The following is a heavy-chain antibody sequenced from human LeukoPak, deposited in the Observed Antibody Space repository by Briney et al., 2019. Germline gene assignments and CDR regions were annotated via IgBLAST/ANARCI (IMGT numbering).Heavy chain of an antibody. CDR3: ARDSSYDSSGYYYFKIYYYYGMDV. J-gene: IGHJ6*02. Sequence: GGSLRLSCAASGFTFSSYAMHWVRQAPGKGLEWVAVISYDGSNKYYADSVKGRFTISRDNSKNTLYLQMNSPRAEDTAVYYCARDSSYDSSGYYYFKIYYYYGMDVWGQGTTVTVSS. D-gene: IGHD3-22*01. CDR2: ISYDGSNK. CDR1: GFTFSSYA. V-gene: IGHV3-30-3*01.